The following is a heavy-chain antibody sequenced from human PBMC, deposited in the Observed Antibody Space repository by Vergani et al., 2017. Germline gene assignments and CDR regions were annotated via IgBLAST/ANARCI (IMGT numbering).Heavy chain of an antibody. Sequence: QVQLVQSGAEVKKPGSSVKVSCKASGGTFSSYAISWVRQAPGQGLEWMGGIIPIFGTANYAQKFQGRVTITADKSTSTAYMELSSLRSEDTAVYYCAREPQMDYCSSTSCYRGYFDYWGQGTLVTVSS. CDR2: IIPIFGTA. CDR3: AREPQMDYCSSTSCYRGYFDY. CDR1: GGTFSSYA. D-gene: IGHD2-2*01. J-gene: IGHJ4*02. V-gene: IGHV1-69*06.